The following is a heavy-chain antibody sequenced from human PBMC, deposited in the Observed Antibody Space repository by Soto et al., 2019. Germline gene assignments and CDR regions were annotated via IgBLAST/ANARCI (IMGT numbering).Heavy chain of an antibody. CDR3: ARGPGSGDY. J-gene: IGHJ4*02. V-gene: IGHV1-46*01. CDR1: GYTLTNFY. D-gene: IGHD6-25*01. Sequence: ASVKVSCKTSGYTLTNFYIHWVRQAPGQGLEWMGIINPNGGSTNYAHNFQGRVTITRDTSTSTVYMDLSSLRSEDTAVYYCARGPGSGDYRGRGTLVTVPS. CDR2: INPNGGST.